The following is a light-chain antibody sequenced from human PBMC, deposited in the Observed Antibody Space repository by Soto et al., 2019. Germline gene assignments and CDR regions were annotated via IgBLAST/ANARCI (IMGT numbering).Light chain of an antibody. CDR2: GAS. J-gene: IGKJ5*01. Sequence: EIVLTQSPGALSLSPGERATLSCRASQSVNSRLAWYQHKPGQAPRHLISGASSRATGIPDRFSGSGSGTDFTLTISILDPEDFAVYYCQQCGSLLRITFGQGARLEI. V-gene: IGKV3-20*01. CDR3: QQCGSLLRIT. CDR1: QSVNSR.